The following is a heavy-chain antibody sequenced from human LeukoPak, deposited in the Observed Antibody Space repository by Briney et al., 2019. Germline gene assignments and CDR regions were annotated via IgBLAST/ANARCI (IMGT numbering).Heavy chain of an antibody. D-gene: IGHD1-26*01. CDR1: GGSISSCGYS. CDR2: IYHSGST. V-gene: IGHV4-30-2*01. Sequence: SETLSLTCAVSGGSISSCGYSWSWIRQPPGKGLEWIGYIYHSGSTYYNPSLKSRVTISVDRSKNQFSLKLSSVTAADTAVYYCARAPYSGSYFDYWGQGTLVTVSS. CDR3: ARAPYSGSYFDY. J-gene: IGHJ4*02.